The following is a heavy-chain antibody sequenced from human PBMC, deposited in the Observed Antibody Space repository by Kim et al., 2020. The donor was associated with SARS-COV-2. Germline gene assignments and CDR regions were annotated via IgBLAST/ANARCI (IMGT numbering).Heavy chain of an antibody. D-gene: IGHD3-10*01. CDR1: GFTFTNYA. V-gene: IGHV3-23*01. CDR2: VNGGGGST. CDR3: AKGSGFDYYSGMDV. J-gene: IGHJ6*02. Sequence: RGSLRLSCAASGFTFTNYAMNWVRQAPGMGLEWVSAVNGGGGSTYHADSVKGRFTISTDKSKNTLYLQMNNLRGEDTAVYYCAKGSGFDYYSGMDVWGQG.